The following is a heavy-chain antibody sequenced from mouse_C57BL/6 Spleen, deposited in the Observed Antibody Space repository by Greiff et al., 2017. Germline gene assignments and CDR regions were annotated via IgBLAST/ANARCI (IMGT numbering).Heavy chain of an antibody. Sequence: DVKLVESGGGLVQPGGSMKLSCAASGFTFSDAWMDWVRQSPEKGLEWVAEIRNKANNHATYYAESVKGRFTISSDDSKNSVYLQMNSLRAEDTGIYYCTGGINYQAWFAYWGQGTLVTVSA. CDR2: IRNKANNHAT. V-gene: IGHV6-6*01. J-gene: IGHJ3*01. CDR3: TGGINYQAWFAY. D-gene: IGHD2-1*01. CDR1: GFTFSDAW.